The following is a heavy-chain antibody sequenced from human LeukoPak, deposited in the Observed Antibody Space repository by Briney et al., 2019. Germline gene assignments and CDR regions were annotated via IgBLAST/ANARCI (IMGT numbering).Heavy chain of an antibody. CDR2: INPSGGST. V-gene: IGHV1-46*01. CDR3: ARSGYSSSWYDYNWFDP. D-gene: IGHD6-13*01. Sequence: ASVKVSCKASGYTFTSYYMHWVRQAPGQGLEWMGIINPSGGSTSYAQKFQGRVTMTRDMSTSTVYMELSSLRSDDTAVYYCARSGYSSSWYDYNWFDPWGQGTLVTVSS. J-gene: IGHJ5*02. CDR1: GYTFTSYY.